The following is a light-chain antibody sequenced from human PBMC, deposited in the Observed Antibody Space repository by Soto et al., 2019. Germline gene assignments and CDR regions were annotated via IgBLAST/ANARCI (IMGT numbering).Light chain of an antibody. CDR3: SSYTGASALYV. Sequence: SVLTQPASVSGSPGQSITISCTGTSSDFGGYNYVAWYQQHLGKAPKLIIYDVAVRPSGVSNRFSGSKSGNTASLAISGLQAEDEAHYYCSSYTGASALYVFGTGTKVTVL. V-gene: IGLV2-14*03. CDR1: SSDFGGYNY. CDR2: DVA. J-gene: IGLJ1*01.